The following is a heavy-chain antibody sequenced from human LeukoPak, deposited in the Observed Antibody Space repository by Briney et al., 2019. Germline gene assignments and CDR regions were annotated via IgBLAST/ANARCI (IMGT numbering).Heavy chain of an antibody. CDR3: ARDRGFRSSWRLFVY. D-gene: IGHD6-13*01. V-gene: IGHV3-66*01. Sequence: PGASLKLSCAASGFTVSSHYMSWVRQAPGQGLEWVSVIYTGSGTSYADSVQRGFTTSRDNSKKTLYLQMNRLRVEDTAVYYCARDRGFRSSWRLFVYWGQGTLVTVSS. CDR2: IYTGSGT. CDR1: GFTVSSHY. J-gene: IGHJ4*02.